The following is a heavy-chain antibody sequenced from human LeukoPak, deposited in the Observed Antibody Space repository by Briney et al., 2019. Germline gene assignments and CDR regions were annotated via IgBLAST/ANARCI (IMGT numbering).Heavy chain of an antibody. CDR1: GFTVSSNY. CDR3: AELGITMIGGV. CDR2: ISSSGSTI. Sequence: KPGGSLRLSCAASGFTVSSNYMSWVRQAPGKGLEWGSYISSSGSTIYYADSVEGRFTISRDNAKNSLYLQMNSLRAEDTAVYYCAELGITMIGGVWGKGTTVTISS. J-gene: IGHJ6*04. V-gene: IGHV3-11*04. D-gene: IGHD3-10*02.